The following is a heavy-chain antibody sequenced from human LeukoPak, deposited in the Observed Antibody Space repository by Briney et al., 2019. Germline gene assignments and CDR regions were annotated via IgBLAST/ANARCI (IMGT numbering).Heavy chain of an antibody. CDR2: IYYSGST. CDR3: ARRYYYDSRSQFFDY. CDR1: GGSVSSGSYY. V-gene: IGHV4-61*01. D-gene: IGHD3-22*01. J-gene: IGHJ4*02. Sequence: SETLSLTCTVFGGSVSSGSYYWSWIRQPPGKGLEWIGYIYYSGSTNYNPSLKSRVTISVDTSKNQFSLKLSSVTAADTAVYYCARRYYYDSRSQFFDYWGQGTLVTVSS.